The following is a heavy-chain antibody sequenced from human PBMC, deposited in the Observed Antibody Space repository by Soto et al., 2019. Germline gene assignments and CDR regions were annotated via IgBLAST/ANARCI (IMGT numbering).Heavy chain of an antibody. Sequence: PGGSLRLSCTASGFTFSDYYMSWIRQAPGKGLEWLAYISGSGSTTYYTDSVMGRFAISRDNARTSLYLQINSLRVEDSAVYYCARSSLTYFEFWGQGTLVTVSS. CDR1: GFTFSDYY. J-gene: IGHJ4*02. CDR3: ARSSLTYFEF. V-gene: IGHV3-11*01. CDR2: ISGSGSTT.